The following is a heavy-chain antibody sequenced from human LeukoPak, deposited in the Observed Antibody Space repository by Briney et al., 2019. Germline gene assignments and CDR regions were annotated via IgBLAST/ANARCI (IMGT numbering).Heavy chain of an antibody. CDR3: ARRIAAAGRDYDY. CDR1: GFTFSDYY. Sequence: GGSLRLSCAASGFTFSDYYMSWIRQAPGKGLEWVSYISSSGSTIYYADSVRGRFTISRDNAKNSLYLQMNSLRAEDTAVYYCARRIAAAGRDYDYWGQGTLVTVSS. J-gene: IGHJ4*02. CDR2: ISSSGSTI. D-gene: IGHD6-13*01. V-gene: IGHV3-11*01.